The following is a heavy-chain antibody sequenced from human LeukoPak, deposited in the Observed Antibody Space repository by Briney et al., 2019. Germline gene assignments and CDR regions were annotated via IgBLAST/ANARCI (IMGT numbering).Heavy chain of an antibody. CDR1: GYTFTGYY. J-gene: IGHJ4*02. Sequence: AASVKVSCKASGYTFTGYYMHWVRQAPGQGLEWMGWINPNSGGTNYAQKFQGRVTMTRDTSISTAYMELSRLRSDDTAVYYCARGGIMKVWAWFGETPDYWGQGTLVTVSS. CDR3: ARGGIMKVWAWFGETPDY. D-gene: IGHD3-10*01. V-gene: IGHV1-2*02. CDR2: INPNSGGT.